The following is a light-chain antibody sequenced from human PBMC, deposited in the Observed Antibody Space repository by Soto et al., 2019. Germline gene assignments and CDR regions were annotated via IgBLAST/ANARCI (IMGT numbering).Light chain of an antibody. CDR2: KAS. V-gene: IGKV1-5*03. CDR1: QTISSW. J-gene: IGKJ1*01. CDR3: QHYNSYSDA. Sequence: VQVNQSPAAVSGNVGDRVTITCRASQTISSWLAWYQQKPGKAPKLLIYKASTLKSGVPSRFSGSGSGTEFTLTISSLQPDDFATYYCQHYNSYSDAFGQGAK.